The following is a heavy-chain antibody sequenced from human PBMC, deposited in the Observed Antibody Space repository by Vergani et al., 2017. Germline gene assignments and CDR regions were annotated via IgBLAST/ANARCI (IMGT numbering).Heavy chain of an antibody. CDR2: IYYSGST. CDR3: ARSYDFWSGYYDDAFDI. CDR1: GGSISSGGYY. V-gene: IGHV4-31*03. Sequence: QVQLQESGPGLVKPSQTLSLTCTVSGGSISSGGYYWSWIRQHPGKGLEWIGYIYYSGSTYYNPSLKSRVTISVDTSKNQFSLKLSSVTAADTAVYYCARSYDFWSGYYDDAFDIWGQGTMVTVSS. J-gene: IGHJ3*02. D-gene: IGHD3-3*01.